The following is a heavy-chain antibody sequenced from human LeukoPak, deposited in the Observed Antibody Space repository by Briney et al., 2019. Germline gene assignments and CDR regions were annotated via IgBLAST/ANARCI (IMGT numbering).Heavy chain of an antibody. Sequence: GGSLRLSCAASGFTFSSYAMSWVRQAPGKGLEWVSSINNNGGSTYYADSVKGRFTISRDNSKNTLHLQMNTLRAEDTAVYYCASRIATAGSVDYWGQGTQVTVSS. V-gene: IGHV3-23*01. CDR1: GFTFSSYA. D-gene: IGHD6-13*01. J-gene: IGHJ4*02. CDR2: INNNGGST. CDR3: ASRIATAGSVDY.